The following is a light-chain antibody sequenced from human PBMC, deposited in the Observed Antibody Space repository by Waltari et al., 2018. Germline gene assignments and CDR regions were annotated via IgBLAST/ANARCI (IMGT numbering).Light chain of an antibody. CDR3: HQYGSAPL. Sequence: NVLTQSPDTLSLSPGGTAPLSCRASQSVGDSDLAWYQQKPGQSPRLLIYAASNRASGISDRFSGSGSGRDFTLTISSLEPEDFAVYYCHQYGSAPLFGGGTKVEIK. CDR1: QSVGDSD. J-gene: IGKJ4*01. V-gene: IGKV3-20*01. CDR2: AAS.